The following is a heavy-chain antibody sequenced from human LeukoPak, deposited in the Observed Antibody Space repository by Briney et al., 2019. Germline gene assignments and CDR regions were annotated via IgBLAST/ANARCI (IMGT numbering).Heavy chain of an antibody. CDR1: GGSFSGYY. V-gene: IGHV4-34*01. Sequence: PSETLSLTCAVYGGSFSGYYWSWIRQPPGKGLEWIGEINHSGSTNYDPSLKSRVTISVDTSKNQFSLKLSSVTAADTAVYYCARVRLGAIFDYWGQGTLVTVSS. D-gene: IGHD3-16*01. CDR2: INHSGST. J-gene: IGHJ4*02. CDR3: ARVRLGAIFDY.